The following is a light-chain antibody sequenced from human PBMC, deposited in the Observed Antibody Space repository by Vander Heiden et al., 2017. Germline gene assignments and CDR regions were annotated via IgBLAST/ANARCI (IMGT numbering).Light chain of an antibody. Sequence: DIQMTQSPSTLSASVGDRVTITCRASQSISSWLAWYQQKPGKAPNLLIYKASSLESGVPSRFSGSGSGTEFTLTITSLQPEDFATYYCQQYKSYPITFGPGTRLEIK. CDR1: QSISSW. J-gene: IGKJ5*01. CDR2: KAS. V-gene: IGKV1-5*03. CDR3: QQYKSYPIT.